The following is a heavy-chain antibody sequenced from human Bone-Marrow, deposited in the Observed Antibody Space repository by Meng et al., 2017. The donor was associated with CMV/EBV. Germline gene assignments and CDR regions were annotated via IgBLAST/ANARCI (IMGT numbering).Heavy chain of an antibody. CDR3: ARDGGRVPAASYYYYGMDV. CDR2: MNPNNGDT. J-gene: IGHJ6*02. Sequence: ASVKVSCKASGYTFTDYYLHWVRQAPGQGLEWMAWMNPNNGDTNYAQKFQARVTMTRDTSIRMVYMELSSLRSDDTAVYYCARDGGRVPAASYYYYGMDVWGQGTTVTVSS. D-gene: IGHD2-2*01. CDR1: GYTFTDYY. V-gene: IGHV1-2*02.